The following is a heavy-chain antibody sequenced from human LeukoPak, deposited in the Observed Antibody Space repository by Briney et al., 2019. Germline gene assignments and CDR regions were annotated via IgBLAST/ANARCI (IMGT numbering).Heavy chain of an antibody. J-gene: IGHJ4*02. CDR2: ISAYNGNT. V-gene: IGHV1-18*01. CDR3: ARNVLRSLIPFDY. CDR1: GYPFTSYG. D-gene: IGHD3-3*01. Sequence: APVQGSFQASGYPFTSYGISWGRPAPGQGVEWMGWISAYNGNTNYAQKLQGRVTMTTDTSTSTAYMELRSLRSDDTAVYYCARNVLRSLIPFDYWGQGTLVTVSS.